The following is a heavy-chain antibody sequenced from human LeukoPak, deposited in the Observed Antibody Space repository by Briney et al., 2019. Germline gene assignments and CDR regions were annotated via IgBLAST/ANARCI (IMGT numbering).Heavy chain of an antibody. V-gene: IGHV3-30*04. J-gene: IGHJ6*03. Sequence: GGSLRLSCAASGFTFSSYAVHWVRQAPGKGLEWVAFISFDGSNKYYADSVKGRFTISRDNAKNSLYLQMNSLRAEDTAVYYCARVGRGYYYYMDVWGKGTTVTVSS. CDR1: GFTFSSYA. CDR2: ISFDGSNK. CDR3: ARVGRGYYYYMDV. D-gene: IGHD1-26*01.